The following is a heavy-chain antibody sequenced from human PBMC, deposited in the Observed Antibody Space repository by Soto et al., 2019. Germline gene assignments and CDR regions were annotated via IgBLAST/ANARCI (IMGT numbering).Heavy chain of an antibody. CDR3: ARATILRDLAYCGGDCFGNAFDI. V-gene: IGHV3-7*05. CDR2: IKKDGSEK. D-gene: IGHD2-21*02. CDR1: GFTFSSYW. J-gene: IGHJ3*02. Sequence: PGGSLRLSCAASGFTFSSYWMSWVRQAPGKGLEWVANIKKDGSEKYYVDSVKGRFTISRDNVESSLDLQMNSLRAEDTAVYYCARATILRDLAYCGGDCFGNAFDIWGQGTMVTVSS.